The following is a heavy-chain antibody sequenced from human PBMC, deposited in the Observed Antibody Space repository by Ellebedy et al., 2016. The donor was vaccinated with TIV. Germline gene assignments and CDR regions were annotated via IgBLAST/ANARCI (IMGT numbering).Heavy chain of an antibody. CDR1: GYSFTSHW. D-gene: IGHD3-16*01. Sequence: GESLKISCQASGYSFTSHWINWVRQMPGKGLEWVGRIDPRDSQTDYRPSFQGHVIISVDTSISTSFLQWSRLKASDTAKYYCARRKRGIMGAYDIWGQGTMVTVSS. CDR3: ARRKRGIMGAYDI. CDR2: IDPRDSQT. V-gene: IGHV5-10-1*01. J-gene: IGHJ3*02.